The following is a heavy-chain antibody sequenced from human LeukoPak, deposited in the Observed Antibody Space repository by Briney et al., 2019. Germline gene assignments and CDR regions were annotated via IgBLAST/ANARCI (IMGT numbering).Heavy chain of an antibody. CDR1: GFIFTNFA. V-gene: IGHV3-30*04. D-gene: IGHD3-10*01. CDR2: ISNDERNK. J-gene: IGHJ4*02. CDR3: AKDRGMVRGVFDY. Sequence: GGSLRLSCAASGFIFTNFAMHWVRQAPGKGLEWVAVISNDERNKYYAESVKGRFTISRDNSNSMVYLQMTSLRLEDTAVYYCAKDRGMVRGVFDYWGQGTLVTVSS.